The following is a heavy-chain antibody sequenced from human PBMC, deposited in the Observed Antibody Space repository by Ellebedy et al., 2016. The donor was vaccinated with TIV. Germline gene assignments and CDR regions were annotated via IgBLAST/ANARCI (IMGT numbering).Heavy chain of an antibody. CDR3: ASGLSMVRERLQIGYYYGMDV. CDR2: ISAYNGNT. D-gene: IGHD3-10*01. Sequence: AASVKVSCKASGYTFTSYGISWVRQAPGQGLEWMGWISAYNGNTNYAQKLQGRVTMTIDTSTSTAYMELSSLRSEDTAVYYCASGLSMVRERLQIGYYYGMDVWGQGTTVTVSS. CDR1: GYTFTSYG. V-gene: IGHV1-18*01. J-gene: IGHJ6*02.